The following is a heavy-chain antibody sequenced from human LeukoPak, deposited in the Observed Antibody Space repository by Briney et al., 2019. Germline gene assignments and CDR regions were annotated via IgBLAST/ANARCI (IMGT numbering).Heavy chain of an antibody. D-gene: IGHD3-10*01. J-gene: IGHJ4*02. CDR1: RSTFSTFA. CDR3: AKGGEGKVRGVPAY. CDR2: IRARGEST. V-gene: IGHV3-23*01. Sequence: AGSLTPSCPDSRSTFSTFAMRCVRPPAEGGLEWVAAIRARGESTMYAASGKGRITITRENSRNTLNLQMNNLRAEDRALYYWAKGGEGKVRGVPAYWGQGTLVTVSS.